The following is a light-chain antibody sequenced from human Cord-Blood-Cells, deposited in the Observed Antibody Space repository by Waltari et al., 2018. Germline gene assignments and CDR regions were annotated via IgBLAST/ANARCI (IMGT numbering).Light chain of an antibody. CDR1: QGISNY. J-gene: IGKJ4*01. CDR3: QKYNSAPLT. CDR2: AAS. Sequence: DIQMTQSPSSLSASVGERVTITGRASQGISNYLAWYQHKPGKVHKLLLYAASTLQSGVPSRFSGSGSWTDFTLTISSLQPEDVATYYCQKYNSAPLTFGGGTKVEIK. V-gene: IGKV1-27*01.